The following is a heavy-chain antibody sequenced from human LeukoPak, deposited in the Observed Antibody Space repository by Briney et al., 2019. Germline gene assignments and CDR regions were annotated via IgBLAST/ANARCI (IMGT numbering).Heavy chain of an antibody. J-gene: IGHJ3*02. CDR3: ARGSSGGYYFDVFDI. CDR1: GFTFSSYA. V-gene: IGHV3-48*04. CDR2: ISSSGSTM. D-gene: IGHD3-22*01. Sequence: GSLRLSCAASGFTFSSYAMSWVRQAPGKGLEWVSYISSSGSTMYYADSVKGRFTISRDNAKNSLYLQMNSLRAEDTAFYYCARGSSGGYYFDVFDIWGQGTMVTVSS.